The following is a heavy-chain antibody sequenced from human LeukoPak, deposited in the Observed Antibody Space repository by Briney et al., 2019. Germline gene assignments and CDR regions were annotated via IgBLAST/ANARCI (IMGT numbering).Heavy chain of an antibody. CDR3: ARVKVGRDDYGDHAWDAFDI. V-gene: IGHV1-46*01. CDR1: GYTFTSYG. J-gene: IGHJ3*02. Sequence: ASVKVSCKASGYTFTSYGISWVRQAPGQGLEWMGIINPSGGSTSYAQKFQGRVTMTRVTSTSTVYMELSSLRSEDTAVYYCARVKVGRDDYGDHAWDAFDIWGQGTMVTVSS. CDR2: INPSGGST. D-gene: IGHD4-17*01.